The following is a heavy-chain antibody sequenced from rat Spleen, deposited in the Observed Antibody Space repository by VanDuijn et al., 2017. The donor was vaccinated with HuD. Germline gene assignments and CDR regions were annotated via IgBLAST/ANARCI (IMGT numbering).Heavy chain of an antibody. J-gene: IGHJ2*01. CDR1: GFTFSDYY. CDR3: ARGNSGYFDY. CDR2: ISYDGSSP. Sequence: EVQLVESDGGLVQPGRSLKLSCAASGFTFSDYYMAWVRQAPTKGLEWVATISYDGSSPYYRDSVKGRFTITRDNAKSTLYLQMDSLRSEDTATYYCARGNSGYFDYWGQGVMVTVSS. V-gene: IGHV5-29*01. D-gene: IGHD4-3*01.